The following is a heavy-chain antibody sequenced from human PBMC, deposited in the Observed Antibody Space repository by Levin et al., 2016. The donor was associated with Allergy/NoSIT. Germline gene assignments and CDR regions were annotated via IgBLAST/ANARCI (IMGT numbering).Heavy chain of an antibody. Sequence: WVRQAPGQGLEWMGGIIPIFGTANYAQKFQGRVTITADESTSTAYMELSSLRSEDTAVYYCARVLCSSTSCLEGYYYYYMDVWGKGTTVTVSS. V-gene: IGHV1-69*01. CDR2: IIPIFGTA. J-gene: IGHJ6*03. D-gene: IGHD2-2*01. CDR3: ARVLCSSTSCLEGYYYYYMDV.